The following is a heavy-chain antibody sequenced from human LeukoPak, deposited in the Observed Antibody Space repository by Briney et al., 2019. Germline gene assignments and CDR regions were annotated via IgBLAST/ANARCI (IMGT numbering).Heavy chain of an antibody. CDR1: GFSFTTYW. V-gene: IGHV3-7*01. CDR3: AKLAKYFYGSETYYFFEH. Sequence: GGSLRLACAASGFSFTTYWMSWVRQAPGKGLEWVANINQDGTEKYYVDSVKGRFTISRDNAKNSLYLQMNSLRVEDTAVYYCAKLAKYFYGSETYYFFEHWGQGTPVTASS. D-gene: IGHD3-10*01. CDR2: INQDGTEK. J-gene: IGHJ4*02.